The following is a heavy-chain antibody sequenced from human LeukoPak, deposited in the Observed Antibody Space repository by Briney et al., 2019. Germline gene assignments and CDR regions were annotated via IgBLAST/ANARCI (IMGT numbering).Heavy chain of an antibody. CDR2: MYYSGTT. J-gene: IGHJ6*03. CDR1: GYSISSGYY. Sequence: SETLSLTCTVSGYSISSGYYWGWVRQPPGRGLEWIGSMYYSGTTYYNPSLKSRSSISVDTSKNQFALKLSSVTAADTAIYYCARDRRGSYPYYYYYMDVWGKGTTVSVSS. V-gene: IGHV4-38-2*02. D-gene: IGHD1-26*01. CDR3: ARDRRGSYPYYYYYMDV.